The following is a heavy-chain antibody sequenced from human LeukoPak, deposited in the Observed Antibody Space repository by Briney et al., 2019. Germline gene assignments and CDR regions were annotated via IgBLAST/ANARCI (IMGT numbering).Heavy chain of an antibody. Sequence: SVKVSCKASGGTFSSYAISWVRQAPGQGLEWMGGIIPIFGTANYAQKFQGRVTFTTDESTSTAYMELSSLRSEDTAVYYCARYYYDSSGYYYGVDYWGQGTLVTVSS. CDR1: GGTFSSYA. D-gene: IGHD3-22*01. J-gene: IGHJ4*02. CDR2: IIPIFGTA. V-gene: IGHV1-69*05. CDR3: ARYYYDSSGYYYGVDY.